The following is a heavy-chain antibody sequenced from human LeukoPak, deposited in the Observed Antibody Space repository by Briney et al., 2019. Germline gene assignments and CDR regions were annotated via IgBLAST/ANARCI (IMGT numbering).Heavy chain of an antibody. CDR1: GLTFSSYW. D-gene: IGHD1-26*01. J-gene: IGHJ6*03. CDR2: INTHGSST. Sequence: GGSLRLSCAASGLTFSSYWMHWVRQAPGKGLVWVSRINTHGSSTSYADSVKGRFTISRDNAENTLSLQMNSLRADDTAVYYCARGFGGSLRDYYYMDVWGKGTTVTVSS. CDR3: ARGFGGSLRDYYYMDV. V-gene: IGHV3-74*01.